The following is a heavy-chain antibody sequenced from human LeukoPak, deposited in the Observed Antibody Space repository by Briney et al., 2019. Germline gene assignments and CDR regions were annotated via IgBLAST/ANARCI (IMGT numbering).Heavy chain of an antibody. J-gene: IGHJ4*02. CDR3: ARDPMVRGVITPHRLDY. CDR1: GFTFSSYG. Sequence: PGGSLRLSCAASGFTFSSYGMHWVRQAPGKGLEWVAVIWYDGSNKYYADSVKGRFTISRDNSKNTLYLQMNSLRAEDTAVYYCARDPMVRGVITPHRLDYWGQGTLVTVSS. V-gene: IGHV3-33*01. CDR2: IWYDGSNK. D-gene: IGHD3-10*01.